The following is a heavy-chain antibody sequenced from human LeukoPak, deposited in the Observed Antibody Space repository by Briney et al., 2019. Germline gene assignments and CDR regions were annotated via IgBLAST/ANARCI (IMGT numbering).Heavy chain of an antibody. V-gene: IGHV3-11*04. Sequence: PGGSLRLSCAASGFTFSDYYMGWIRQAPGKGLEWISYISSGSRTTYYADSVKGRLTISRDNANNLLYLQMNCLTAEDTAVYYCARAVTTATLFDLWGQGTLVTISS. J-gene: IGHJ4*02. CDR3: ARAVTTATLFDL. CDR1: GFTFSDYY. D-gene: IGHD4-17*01. CDR2: ISSGSRTT.